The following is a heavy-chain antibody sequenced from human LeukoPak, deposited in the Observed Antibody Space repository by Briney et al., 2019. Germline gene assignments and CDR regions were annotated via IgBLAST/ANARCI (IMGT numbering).Heavy chain of an antibody. D-gene: IGHD3-10*01. J-gene: IGHJ6*03. Sequence: SETLSLTCTVSGGSISSSGYCWGWFRQPPGKGLEWIATIYYNGNTYYNPSLKSRVTISVDTSKNQLSVKLSSVTAADTAVYYCASGYGSSSFYYYYYMDVWGKGTTVTVSS. CDR2: IYYNGNT. CDR1: GGSISSSGYC. CDR3: ASGYGSSSFYYYYYMDV. V-gene: IGHV4-39*01.